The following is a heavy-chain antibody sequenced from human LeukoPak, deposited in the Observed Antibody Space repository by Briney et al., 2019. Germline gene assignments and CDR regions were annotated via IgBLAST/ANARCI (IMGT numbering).Heavy chain of an antibody. V-gene: IGHV3-11*01. CDR2: ISRSGRTI. CDR1: GFTFSDYY. Sequence: GGSLRLSCAASGFTFSDYYMSWIRQAPGKGPEWVSYISRSGRTIYYADSVKGRFTISRDNAKNSLYLQMNSLRTEDTALYYCAKDTYYYDSSGPDIWGQGTMVTVSS. J-gene: IGHJ3*02. CDR3: AKDTYYYDSSGPDI. D-gene: IGHD3-22*01.